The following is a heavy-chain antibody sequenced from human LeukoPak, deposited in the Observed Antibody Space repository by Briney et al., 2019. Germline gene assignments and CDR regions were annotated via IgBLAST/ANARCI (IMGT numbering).Heavy chain of an antibody. V-gene: IGHV5-51*01. CDR2: IYPVEFHT. J-gene: IGHJ4*02. CDR3: ARHPRCSSTSCYKPVGPPFDY. Sequence: GEPLKISCKGSGHRFTSYWSGGVRKLPGKGLEGLGIIYPVEFHTTYSPSFQGQVTISADQSISTASLQWSSPTPSATAMYFCARHPRCSSTSCYKPVGPPFDYWGQGTLVTVSS. CDR1: GHRFTSYW. D-gene: IGHD2-2*02.